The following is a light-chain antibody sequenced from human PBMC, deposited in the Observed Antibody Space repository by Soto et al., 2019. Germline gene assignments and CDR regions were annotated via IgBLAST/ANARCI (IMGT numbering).Light chain of an antibody. V-gene: IGKV3-20*01. CDR2: GAS. Sequence: EIVMTQSPATLSVSPGERATLSCRASQSVSSNLAWYQQKPGQAPRLLIYGASTRATGIPDRFSGSGSGTDFTLTISRLEPEDFAVYYCQQYGSSPRTFGHGTKVDIK. CDR3: QQYGSSPRT. J-gene: IGKJ1*01. CDR1: QSVSSN.